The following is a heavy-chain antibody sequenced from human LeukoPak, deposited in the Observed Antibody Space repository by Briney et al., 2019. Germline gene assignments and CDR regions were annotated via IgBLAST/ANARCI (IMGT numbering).Heavy chain of an antibody. CDR1: GFTFSSYA. J-gene: IGHJ5*02. CDR3: AKSITMIVVVMAA. V-gene: IGHV3-23*01. Sequence: GGSLRLSCVASGFTFSSYAMSWVRQAPGKGREWVSAISGSGGRTYYADSVEGRFTISRDNSKNTLYLQMNSLRAEDTAVYYCAKSITMIVVVMAAWGQGTLVTVSS. D-gene: IGHD3-22*01. CDR2: ISGSGGRT.